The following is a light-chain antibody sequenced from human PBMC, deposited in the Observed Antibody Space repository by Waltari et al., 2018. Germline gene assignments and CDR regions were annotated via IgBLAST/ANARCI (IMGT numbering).Light chain of an antibody. V-gene: IGLV1-47*01. Sequence: QSVLTQAPSASGTPGQRVTISCSGSSSNLGRNFVFWYQLLPGMAPKLLIFRNNQRPSGVPDRFLGSRSGTSASLAISGLRSEDEADYSCAAWDDSLRGPVFGTGTKLTVL. J-gene: IGLJ3*02. CDR1: SSNLGRNF. CDR2: RNN. CDR3: AAWDDSLRGPV.